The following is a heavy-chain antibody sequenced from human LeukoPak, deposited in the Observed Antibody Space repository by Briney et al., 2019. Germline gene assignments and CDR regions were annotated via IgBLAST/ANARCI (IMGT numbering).Heavy chain of an antibody. J-gene: IGHJ3*02. CDR1: GFIFSDAW. Sequence: GGSLRLSCAASGFIFSDAWLSRVRQAPGKGLEWVGRIKRKSAGGTIDYGAPVKGRFTISRDDSKNTLYLQMNSLKTEGTAIYYCATEYSVFAFDIWGQGTVVTVSS. D-gene: IGHD5-12*01. V-gene: IGHV3-15*01. CDR2: IKRKSAGGTI. CDR3: ATEYSVFAFDI.